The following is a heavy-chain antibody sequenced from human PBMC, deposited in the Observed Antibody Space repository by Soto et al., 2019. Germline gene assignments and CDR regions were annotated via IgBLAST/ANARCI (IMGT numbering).Heavy chain of an antibody. CDR2: IYYSGST. D-gene: IGHD4-17*01. Sequence: SETLSLTCTVSGGSISSGDYYWSWIRQPPGKGLEWIGYIYYSGSTYYNPSLKSRVTISVDTSKSQFSLKLSSVTAADTAVYYCARDRPYGGTTYRRDYYYYGMDVWGQGTTVTVSS. CDR3: ARDRPYGGTTYRRDYYYYGMDV. V-gene: IGHV4-30-4*01. J-gene: IGHJ6*02. CDR1: GGSISSGDYY.